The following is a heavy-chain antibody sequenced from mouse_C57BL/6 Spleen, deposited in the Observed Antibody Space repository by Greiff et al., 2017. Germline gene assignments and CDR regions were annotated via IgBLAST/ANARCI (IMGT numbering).Heavy chain of an antibody. CDR3: ARNRDYDYGFDY. CDR1: GFSLTSYC. D-gene: IGHD2-4*01. V-gene: IGHV2-2*01. CDR2: IWSGGST. J-gene: IGHJ2*01. Sequence: VMLVESGPGLVQPSQSLSITCTASGFSLTSYCVHWVRQSPGKGLEWLGVIWSGGSTDYNAAFISRMSISKDNSKCQVCFKMNSLQADDTAIYYCARNRDYDYGFDYWGQGTTLTVSS.